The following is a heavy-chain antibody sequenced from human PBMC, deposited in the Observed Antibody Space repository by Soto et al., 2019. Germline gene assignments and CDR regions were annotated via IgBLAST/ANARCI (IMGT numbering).Heavy chain of an antibody. CDR2: ISYDGSNK. V-gene: IGHV3-30-3*01. CDR3: ARPLWRDDYNWGYFDL. CDR1: GFTFSSYA. J-gene: IGHJ2*01. D-gene: IGHD4-4*01. Sequence: QVQLVESGGGVVQPGRSLRLSCAASGFTFSSYAMHWVRQAPGKGLEWVAVISYDGSNKYYADSVKGRFTISRDNSKNTLYLQMNSLRTEDTAVYYGARPLWRDDYNWGYFDLWCRGTLVTVSS.